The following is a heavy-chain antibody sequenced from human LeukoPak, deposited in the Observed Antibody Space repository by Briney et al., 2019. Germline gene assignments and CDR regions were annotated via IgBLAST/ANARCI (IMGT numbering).Heavy chain of an antibody. CDR3: AKEAGSGYSSGWYEFDY. D-gene: IGHD6-19*01. Sequence: PGGSLRLSCAASGFTFSSYAMSWVRQAPGKGLEWVSAISGSGGSTYYADSVKGWFTISRDNSKNTLYLQMNSLRAEDTAVYYCAKEAGSGYSSGWYEFDYWGQGTLVTVSS. CDR2: ISGSGGST. V-gene: IGHV3-23*01. CDR1: GFTFSSYA. J-gene: IGHJ4*02.